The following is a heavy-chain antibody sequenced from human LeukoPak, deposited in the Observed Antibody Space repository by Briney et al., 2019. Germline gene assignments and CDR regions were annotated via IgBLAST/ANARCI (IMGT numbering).Heavy chain of an antibody. V-gene: IGHV3-21*01. J-gene: IGHJ6*03. CDR2: ISNSNAYI. CDR1: GFTFSSYS. CDR3: ARSLRGAYYYYMDV. D-gene: IGHD3-10*01. Sequence: GGSLRLSCAASGFTFSSYSMNWVRQAPGKGLEWVPSISNSNAYIYYADSVKGRFTISRDKAKNSLYLQMNSLRVEDTAVYYCARSLRGAYYYYMDVWGKGTTVTVSS.